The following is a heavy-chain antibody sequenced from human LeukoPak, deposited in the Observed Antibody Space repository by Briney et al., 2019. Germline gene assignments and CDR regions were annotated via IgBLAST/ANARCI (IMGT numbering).Heavy chain of an antibody. CDR1: GGSISSYY. V-gene: IGHV4-4*09. D-gene: IGHD2-21*01. CDR3: ARGADSNAFDI. J-gene: IGHJ3*02. CDR2: IYTSGST. Sequence: SSETLSLTCTVSGGSISSYYWSWIRQPPGKGLEWIGYIYTSGSTNYNPSLKSRVTISVDTSKNQFSLKLGSVTAADPAVYYCARGADSNAFDIWGQGTMVTVSS.